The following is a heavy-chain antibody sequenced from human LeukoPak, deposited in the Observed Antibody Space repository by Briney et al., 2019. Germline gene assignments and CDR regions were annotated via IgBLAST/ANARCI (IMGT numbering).Heavy chain of an antibody. CDR3: ARDYNYCSSGRCYDAFDI. V-gene: IGHV3-7*01. CDR1: GFIFSDFW. D-gene: IGHD2-2*01. Sequence: GGSLRLSCAASGFIFSDFWMSWVRQAPGKGLEWVANIKQDGSDKSYVDSVKGRFTISRDNAKNSLYLQMSDLRAEDTSVYYCARDYNYCSSGRCYDAFDIWGQGTMVTVSS. CDR2: IKQDGSDK. J-gene: IGHJ3*02.